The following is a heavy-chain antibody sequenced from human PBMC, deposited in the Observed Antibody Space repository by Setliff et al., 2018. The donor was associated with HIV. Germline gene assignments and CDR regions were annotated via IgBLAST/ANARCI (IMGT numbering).Heavy chain of an antibody. Sequence: SETLSLTCTVSGGSITPHYWSWIRQPPGKGLEWIGLIYYSGSTNYSPSLKSRVTISVDKSKSQFSLKVRSVTAADTAVYYCARMDSSTWPDYYFYGMDVWGQGTTVTVSS. CDR2: IYYSGST. CDR1: GGSITPHY. V-gene: IGHV4-59*11. J-gene: IGHJ6*02. D-gene: IGHD2-2*01. CDR3: ARMDSSTWPDYYFYGMDV.